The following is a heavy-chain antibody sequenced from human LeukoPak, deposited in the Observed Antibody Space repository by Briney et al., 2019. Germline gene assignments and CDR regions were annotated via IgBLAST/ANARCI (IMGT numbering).Heavy chain of an antibody. CDR1: GLTFSSYG. Sequence: GRSLRLSCAASGLTFSSYGMHWVRQAPGKGLEWVAVISYDGSNKYYADSVKGRFTISRDNSKNTLYLQMNSLRAEDTAVYYCAKGQEGIEAAGSDYWGQGTLVTVSS. CDR3: AKGQEGIEAAGSDY. J-gene: IGHJ4*02. V-gene: IGHV3-30*18. D-gene: IGHD6-13*01. CDR2: ISYDGSNK.